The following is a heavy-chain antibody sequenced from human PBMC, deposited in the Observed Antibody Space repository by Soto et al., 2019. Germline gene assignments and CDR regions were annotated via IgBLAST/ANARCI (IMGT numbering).Heavy chain of an antibody. V-gene: IGHV3-30*03. CDR3: RVGVAD. CDR1: GFNFSAYG. Sequence: QVQLVESGGGVVQPGRSLRLSCAASGFNFSAYGMHWVRQAPGTGLELVALLSFDASKKYYADSVKGRSTISRDTSRNTLYLQMNSLRVEDTAVYYCRVGVADWGQGTRVTVSS. D-gene: IGHD1-26*01. J-gene: IGHJ4*02. CDR2: LSFDASKK.